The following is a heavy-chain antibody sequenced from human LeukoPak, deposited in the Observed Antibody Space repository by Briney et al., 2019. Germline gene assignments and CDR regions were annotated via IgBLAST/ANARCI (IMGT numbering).Heavy chain of an antibody. CDR1: GYTFSNYG. V-gene: IGHV1-18*01. D-gene: IGHD3-9*01. J-gene: IGHJ4*02. Sequence: ASVKVSCKASGYTFSNYGISWVRQAPGQGLEWMGWISAYNGNTNYAPKLQGRVTMTTDTSTSAAYMELRSLRSDDTAVYYCARGNFDILTGYYIDYFDYWGQGTLVTVSS. CDR3: ARGNFDILTGYYIDYFDY. CDR2: ISAYNGNT.